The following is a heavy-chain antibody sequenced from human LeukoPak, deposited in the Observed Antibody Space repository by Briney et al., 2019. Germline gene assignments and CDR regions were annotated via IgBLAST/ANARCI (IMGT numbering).Heavy chain of an antibody. J-gene: IGHJ3*02. D-gene: IGHD6-13*01. CDR1: RGSISGYS. CDR3: ARDLYSSRTNDAFVI. V-gene: IGHV4-59*12. CDR2: IYYSGDT. Sequence: TSETLSLTCTVSRGSISGYSWSWIRQSPGGGLDWIGYIYYSGDTAYNPSLRSRVTLSVDTSKNQFSLKLSSVTAADTAVYYCARDLYSSRTNDAFVIWNQGTMVTVSS.